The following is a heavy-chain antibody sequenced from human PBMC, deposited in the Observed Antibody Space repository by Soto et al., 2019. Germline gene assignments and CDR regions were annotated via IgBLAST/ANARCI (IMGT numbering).Heavy chain of an antibody. J-gene: IGHJ4*02. CDR2: ISAYNGNT. CDR1: GYTFTSYG. D-gene: IGHD1-26*01. CDR3: ARDLGGSYYAPVDY. V-gene: IGHV1-18*01. Sequence: QVQLVQSGAEVKKPGASVKVSCKASGYTFTSYGISWVRQTPGQGLEWMGWISAYNGNTKYAQKFQGRVTMTTDTSTSTAYMDLRSLRSDDTAVYYCARDLGGSYYAPVDYWGQGTLVTVSS.